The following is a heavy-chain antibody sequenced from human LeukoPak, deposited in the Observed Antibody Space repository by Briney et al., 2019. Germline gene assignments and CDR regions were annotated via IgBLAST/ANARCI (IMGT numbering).Heavy chain of an antibody. J-gene: IGHJ1*01. CDR3: VNGYYDFWSGYEQRAEYFQH. CDR1: GFTFSDYY. CDR2: IWYDGSNK. Sequence: GGSLRLSCAASGFTFSDYYMSWIRQAPGKGLEWVAVIWYDGSNKYYADSVKGRFTISRDNSKNTLYLQMNSLRAEDTAVYYCVNGYYDFWSGYEQRAEYFQHWGQGTLVTVSS. D-gene: IGHD3-3*01. V-gene: IGHV3-33*08.